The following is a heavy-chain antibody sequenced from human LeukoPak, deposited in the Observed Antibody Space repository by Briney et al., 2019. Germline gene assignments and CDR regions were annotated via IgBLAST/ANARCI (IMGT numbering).Heavy chain of an antibody. V-gene: IGHV3-23*01. D-gene: IGHD2-2*01. CDR1: GFTFSSYG. Sequence: PGGSLRLSCAASGFTFSSYGMSWVRQAPGKGLEWVSAISGSGGSTYYADSVKGRFTISRDNSKNTLYLQMNSLRAEDTAVYYCASSWGDIVVVPAACYFDYWGQGNLVTVSS. CDR3: ASSWGDIVVVPAACYFDY. J-gene: IGHJ4*02. CDR2: ISGSGGST.